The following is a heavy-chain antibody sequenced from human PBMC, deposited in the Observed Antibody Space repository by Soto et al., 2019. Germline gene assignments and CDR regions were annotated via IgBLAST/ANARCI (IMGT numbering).Heavy chain of an antibody. CDR2: INHSGST. J-gene: IGHJ4*02. CDR3: ARNKPYSGYDKIDY. Sequence: LSLTCAVYGGSFSGYYWSWIRQPPGKGLEWIGEINHSGSTNYNPSLKSRVTISVDTSKNQFSLKLSSVTAADTAVYYCARNKPYSGYDKIDYWGQGTLVTVSS. CDR1: GGSFSGYY. V-gene: IGHV4-34*01. D-gene: IGHD5-12*01.